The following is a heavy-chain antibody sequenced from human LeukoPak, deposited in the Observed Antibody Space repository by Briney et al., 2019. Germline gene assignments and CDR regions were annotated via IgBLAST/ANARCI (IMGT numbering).Heavy chain of an antibody. V-gene: IGHV3-21*01. Sequence: GGSLRLSCAASGFTFSSYSMNWVRQAPGKGLEWVSSISSSSYIYYADSVKGRFTISRDNAKNSLYLQMNSLRAEDTAVYYCARDDSSGYASPWGQGTLVTVSS. D-gene: IGHD3-22*01. J-gene: IGHJ5*02. CDR2: ISSSSYI. CDR3: ARDDSSGYASP. CDR1: GFTFSSYS.